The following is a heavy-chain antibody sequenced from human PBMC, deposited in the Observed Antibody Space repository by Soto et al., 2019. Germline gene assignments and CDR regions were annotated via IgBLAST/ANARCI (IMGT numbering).Heavy chain of an antibody. CDR3: ARDLGGLGDPFDN. J-gene: IGHJ4*02. CDR2: INPSTGGT. CDR1: GYTFTGYY. Sequence: QVQLVQSGAEVKKAGASVKVSCKASGYTFTGYYIHWVRQAPGQGFEWVGWINPSTGGTSYAQKFQGRVTVTRDTSISTAYMELTRLRSNDTAVYYCARDLGGLGDPFDNWGQGTRVTVFS. D-gene: IGHD3-16*01. V-gene: IGHV1-2*02.